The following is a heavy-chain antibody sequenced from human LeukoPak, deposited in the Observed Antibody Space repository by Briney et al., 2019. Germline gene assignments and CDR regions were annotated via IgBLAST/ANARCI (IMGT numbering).Heavy chain of an antibody. CDR3: ARDTNGLLQALGY. V-gene: IGHV3-21*01. CDR2: ISSSDTYI. Sequence: GGSLRLSCAASGFTFSSYSMNWVRQAPGKGLEWVSSISSSDTYIYHADSVKGRFTISRDNAKNSLYLQMNSLRAEDTAVYYCARDTNGLLQALGYWGQGTLVTVSS. J-gene: IGHJ4*02. D-gene: IGHD4-11*01. CDR1: GFTFSSYS.